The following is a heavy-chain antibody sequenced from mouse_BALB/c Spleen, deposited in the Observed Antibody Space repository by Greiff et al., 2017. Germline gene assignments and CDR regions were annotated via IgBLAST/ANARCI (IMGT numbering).Heavy chain of an antibody. CDR3: ARHYGSSYWYLDG. CDR2: INPYNDGT. J-gene: IGHJ1*01. CDR1: GYTFTSYV. Sequence: EVQLQQSGPELVKPGASVKMSCKASGYTFTSYVMHWVKQKPGQGLEWIGYINPYNDGTKYNEKFKGKATLTSDKSSSTAYMELSSLTSEDSAVYYCARHYGSSYWYLDGWGAGTTVTVSS. V-gene: IGHV1-14*01. D-gene: IGHD1-1*01.